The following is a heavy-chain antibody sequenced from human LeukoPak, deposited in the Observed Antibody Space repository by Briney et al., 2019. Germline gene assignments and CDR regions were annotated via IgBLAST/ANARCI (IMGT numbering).Heavy chain of an antibody. D-gene: IGHD2-21*01. CDR1: GYTFTGYY. Sequence: ASVKVSCKASGYTFTGYYMHRLRQAPGQGLEWMGRINPNSGGTNYAQKFQGRVTMTRDTSISTAYMELSRLRSDDTAVYYCARDLRRQSDELDYWGQGTLVTVSS. V-gene: IGHV1-2*06. CDR2: INPNSGGT. J-gene: IGHJ4*02. CDR3: ARDLRRQSDELDY.